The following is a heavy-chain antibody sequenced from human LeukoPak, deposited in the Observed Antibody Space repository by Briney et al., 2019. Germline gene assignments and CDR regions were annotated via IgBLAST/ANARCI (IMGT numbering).Heavy chain of an antibody. V-gene: IGHV3-30*18. CDR2: ISYDGSNK. D-gene: IGHD2-2*01. J-gene: IGHJ4*02. CDR3: AKEVVVVPAAKWAFDY. CDR1: GFTFSSYG. Sequence: GRSLRLSCAASGFTFSSYGMHWVRQAPGKGLEWVVVISYDGSNKYYADSVKGRFTISRDNSKNTLYLQMNSLRAEDTAVYYCAKEVVVVPAAKWAFDYWGQGTLVTVSS.